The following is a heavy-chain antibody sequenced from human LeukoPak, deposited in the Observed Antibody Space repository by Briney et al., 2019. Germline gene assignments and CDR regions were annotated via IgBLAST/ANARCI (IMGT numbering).Heavy chain of an antibody. J-gene: IGHJ3*02. CDR1: GGSISSSSYY. CDR2: IYYSGST. V-gene: IGHV4-39*07. CDR3: ASDSGGRRDAFNI. Sequence: SETLSLTCTVSGGSISSSSYYWGWIRQPPGKGLECIGSIYYSGSTYYNPSLKSRVTISVDTSKNQFSLKLTSVTAADTAVYYCASDSGGRRDAFNIWGQGAMVTVSS. D-gene: IGHD2-8*02.